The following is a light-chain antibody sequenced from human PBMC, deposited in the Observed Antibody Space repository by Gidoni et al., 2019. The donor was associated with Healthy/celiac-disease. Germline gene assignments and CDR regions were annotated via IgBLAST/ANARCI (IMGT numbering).Light chain of an antibody. CDR2: AAS. V-gene: IGKV1-39*01. CDR3: QQSYSTPRVT. Sequence: DIPMTQSPSSLSASVGDRVTITCRASQSISSYLNWYQQKPGQAPKLLIYAASSLQSGVPSRFSGSGSGTDFTLTISSLQPEDFATYYCQQSYSTPRVTFGQGTRLEIK. CDR1: QSISSY. J-gene: IGKJ5*01.